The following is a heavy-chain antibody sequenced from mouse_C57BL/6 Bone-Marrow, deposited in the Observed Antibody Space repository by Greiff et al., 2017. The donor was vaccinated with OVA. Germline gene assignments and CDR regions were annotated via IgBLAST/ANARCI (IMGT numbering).Heavy chain of an antibody. J-gene: IGHJ1*03. CDR1: GYTFTSYW. V-gene: IGHV1-55*01. CDR2: IYPGSGST. D-gene: IGHD1-1*01. CDR3: ARRITTAPAGWYFDV. Sequence: QVQLQQSGAELVKPGASVKMSCKASGYTFTSYWITWVKQRPGQGLEWIGDIYPGSGSTNYNEKFKSKATLTVDTSSSTAYMQLSSLTSEDSAVYYCARRITTAPAGWYFDVWGTGTTVTVSS.